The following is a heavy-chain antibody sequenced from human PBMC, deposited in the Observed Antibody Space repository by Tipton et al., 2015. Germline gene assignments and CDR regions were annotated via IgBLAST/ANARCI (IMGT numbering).Heavy chain of an antibody. J-gene: IGHJ2*01. D-gene: IGHD3-22*01. CDR1: GDPISNNKW. Sequence: TLSLTCEVSGDPISNNKWWTWVRQPPGKGPEWIAEINHSGSTNYNPSLKSRVTISVDTSKNQFSLKLSSVTAADTAVYYCARDAGRYYDSSGLSWYFDLWGRGTLVTVSS. V-gene: IGHV4-4*02. CDR2: INHSGST. CDR3: ARDAGRYYDSSGLSWYFDL.